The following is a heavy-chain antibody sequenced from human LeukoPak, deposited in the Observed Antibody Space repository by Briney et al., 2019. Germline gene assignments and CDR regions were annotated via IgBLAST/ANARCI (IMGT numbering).Heavy chain of an antibody. CDR3: ARGGRYCRGGSCPNWFDP. V-gene: IGHV1-2*02. D-gene: IGHD2-15*01. J-gene: IGHJ5*02. CDR2: INPNSGGT. CDR1: GYTFTGYY. Sequence: GASVKVSCKASGYTFTGYYMHWARQAPGQGLEWMGWINPNSGGTNYAQKFQGRVTMTRDTSISTAYMELSRLRSDDTAVYYCARGGRYCRGGSCPNWFDPWGQGTLVTVSS.